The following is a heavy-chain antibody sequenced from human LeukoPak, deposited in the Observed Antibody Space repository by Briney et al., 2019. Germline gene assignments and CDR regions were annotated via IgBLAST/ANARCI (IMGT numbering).Heavy chain of an antibody. J-gene: IGHJ4*02. Sequence: PSETLSLTCAVYGGSFSGYYWSWIRQPPGKGLEWIGEINHSGSTNYNPSLKSRVTISVDTSKNQFSLKLSSVTAADTAVYYCARGSSAWFGGDGIDYWGQGTLVTVSS. V-gene: IGHV4-34*01. CDR2: INHSGST. CDR1: GGSFSGYY. D-gene: IGHD3-10*01. CDR3: ARGSSAWFGGDGIDY.